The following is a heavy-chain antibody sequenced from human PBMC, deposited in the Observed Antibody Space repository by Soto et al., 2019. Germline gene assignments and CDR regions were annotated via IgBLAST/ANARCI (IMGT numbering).Heavy chain of an antibody. D-gene: IGHD6-19*01. J-gene: IGHJ4*02. V-gene: IGHV3-23*01. CDR2: ISGSGGST. CDR3: AKGRNSSGWYSDY. CDR1: GFTFSSYA. Sequence: EVQLLESGGGLVQPGGSLRLSCAVSGFTFSSYAMSWVRQAPGKGLEWVSTISGSGGSTYYADSVKGRFTISRDNSKNTLYLQMNSLRAEDTAVHYCAKGRNSSGWYSDYWGQGTLVTVSS.